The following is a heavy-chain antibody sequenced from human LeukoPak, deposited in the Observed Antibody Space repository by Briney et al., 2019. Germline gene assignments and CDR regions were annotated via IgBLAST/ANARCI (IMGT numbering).Heavy chain of an antibody. V-gene: IGHV5-51*01. D-gene: IGHD6-13*01. CDR3: ARPRIAAAFDAFDI. CDR2: IYPGDSDT. Sequence: GESLKISCKGSGYSFSNYWIGWVRQMSGKGLERMGIIYPGDSDTRYSPSFQGQVTISADKSISTAYLQWSSLKASDTAMYYCARPRIAAAFDAFDIWGQGTMVTVSS. CDR1: GYSFSNYW. J-gene: IGHJ3*02.